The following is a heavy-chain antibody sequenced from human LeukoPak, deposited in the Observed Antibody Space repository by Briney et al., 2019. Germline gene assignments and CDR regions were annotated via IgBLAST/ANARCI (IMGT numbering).Heavy chain of an antibody. D-gene: IGHD7-27*01. J-gene: IGHJ4*02. V-gene: IGHV4-59*01. CDR3: ASNTGTVFDY. CDR1: GDFITAYY. Sequence: SETLSLTCSVSGDFITAYYWSWIRQPPGKGLEWIGYVYYIGSTEYNPSLRSRGTISLEMSKHQFSLNLTSVTAADTAVYYCASNTGTVFDYWGQGALVTVSS. CDR2: VYYIGST.